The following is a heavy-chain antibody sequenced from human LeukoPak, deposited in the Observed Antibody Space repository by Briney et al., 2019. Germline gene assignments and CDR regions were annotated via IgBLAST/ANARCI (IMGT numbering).Heavy chain of an antibody. J-gene: IGHJ4*02. CDR1: GLTFSSYW. D-gene: IGHD6-19*01. CDR2: INSDGSST. Sequence: PGGSLRLSCAASGLTFSSYWMHWVRQAPGKGLVWVSRINSDGSSTSYADSVKGRFTISRDNAKNTLCLQMNSLRAEDTAVYYCAVSSGWHGGFDYWGQGTLVTVSS. CDR3: AVSSGWHGGFDY. V-gene: IGHV3-74*01.